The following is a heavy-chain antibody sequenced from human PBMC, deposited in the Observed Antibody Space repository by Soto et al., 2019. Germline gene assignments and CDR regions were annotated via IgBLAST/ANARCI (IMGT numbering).Heavy chain of an antibody. J-gene: IGHJ4*02. D-gene: IGHD2-2*01. Sequence: GGSLRLSCAASGFTFIIYAINWVRQAPGKGLEWVALISYDGSNKYYADSVRGRFTISRDSSTNTLFLQMNSLRAADTAVYYCGRCTSTSCHLGSDYWGQGTLVTVSS. CDR2: ISYDGSNK. V-gene: IGHV3-30-3*01. CDR1: GFTFIIYA. CDR3: GRCTSTSCHLGSDY.